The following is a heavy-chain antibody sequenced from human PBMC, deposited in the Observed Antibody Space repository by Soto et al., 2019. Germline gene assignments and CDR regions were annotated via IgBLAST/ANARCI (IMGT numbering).Heavy chain of an antibody. CDR3: ASGGEDVVVAAAMLSEVDYYYGIDV. CDR1: GFTFSSYW. CDR2: INSDGSST. J-gene: IGHJ6*02. D-gene: IGHD2-2*01. V-gene: IGHV3-74*01. Sequence: EVQLVESGGGLVQPGGSLRLSCAASGFTFSSYWMHLVRQAPGKGLVWVARINSDGSSTSYADSVKGGFTISSDHSKNTLYLERNTLRAEDTAVYYCASGGEDVVVAAAMLSEVDYYYGIDVCGQGTTVTVSS.